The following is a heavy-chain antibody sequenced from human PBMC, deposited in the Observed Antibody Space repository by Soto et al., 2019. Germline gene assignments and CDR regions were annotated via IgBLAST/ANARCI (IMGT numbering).Heavy chain of an antibody. CDR2: INPNSGGT. CDR3: ARDSDDSSGYYYGY. D-gene: IGHD3-22*01. Sequence: GASVKVSCKASGYTFTGYYMHWVRQAPGQGLEWMGWINPNSGGTNYAQKFQGRVTMTRDTSISTAYMELSRLRSDDTAVYYCARDSDDSSGYYYGYWRQGTLVTVSS. CDR1: GYTFTGYY. V-gene: IGHV1-2*02. J-gene: IGHJ4*02.